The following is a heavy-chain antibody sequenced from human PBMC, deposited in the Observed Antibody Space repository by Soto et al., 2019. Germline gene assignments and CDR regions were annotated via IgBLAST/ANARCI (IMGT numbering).Heavy chain of an antibody. D-gene: IGHD6-13*01. CDR1: GFTFSSYA. CDR2: IGGSGATT. J-gene: IGHJ4*02. V-gene: IGHV3-23*01. Sequence: GGSLRLSCAASGFTFSSYAMRWVRQAPGKGLEWVSAIGGSGATTYYADSVKGRFTISRDNSKNTLYLQMSSLRVEDTAVYYCAKKGGTAGIGYYFDYWGQGTLVTVSS. CDR3: AKKGGTAGIGYYFDY.